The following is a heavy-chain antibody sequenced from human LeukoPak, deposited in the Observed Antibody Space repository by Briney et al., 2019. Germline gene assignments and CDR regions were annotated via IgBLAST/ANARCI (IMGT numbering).Heavy chain of an antibody. D-gene: IGHD5-12*01. CDR2: ISAYNGHT. CDR1: GYTFTNYG. V-gene: IGHV1-18*01. J-gene: IGHJ5*02. Sequence: ASVKVSCKASGYTFTNYGIGWVRQAPGQGVEWMGWISAYNGHTNYAQKFQSRVTMNTDTSTSTAYVELRSLRSDDTAIYYCARALYSDYYSYLNWFDPWGQGTLVTVSS. CDR3: ARALYSDYYSYLNWFDP.